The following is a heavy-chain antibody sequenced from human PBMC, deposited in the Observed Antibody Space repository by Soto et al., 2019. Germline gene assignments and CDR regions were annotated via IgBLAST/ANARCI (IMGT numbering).Heavy chain of an antibody. D-gene: IGHD5-18*01. CDR3: ARGKQLEFYYGIDV. Sequence: ASVKVSCKASGGTFSSYAISWVRQAPGQGLEWMGGIIPIFGTANYAQKFQGRVTITADESTSTAYMELSSLRSEDTTVYYCARGKQLEFYYGIDVWGQGTTVTVSS. CDR1: GGTFSSYA. V-gene: IGHV1-69*13. J-gene: IGHJ6*02. CDR2: IIPIFGTA.